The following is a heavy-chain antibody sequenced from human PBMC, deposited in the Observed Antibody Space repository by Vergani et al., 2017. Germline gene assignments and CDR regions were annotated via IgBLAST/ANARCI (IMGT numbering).Heavy chain of an antibody. V-gene: IGHV5-10-1*01. Sequence: EVQLVQSGAEVKKPGESLRISCKGSGYSFTSYWISWVRQMPGKGLEWMGRIDPSDSYTNYSPSFQGHVTISADKSISTAYLQWSSLKASDTAMYYCASPLRCSGGSCYSGVGMDVWSEGTTVTVSS. J-gene: IGHJ6*04. D-gene: IGHD2-15*01. CDR1: GYSFTSYW. CDR2: IDPSDSYT. CDR3: ASPLRCSGGSCYSGVGMDV.